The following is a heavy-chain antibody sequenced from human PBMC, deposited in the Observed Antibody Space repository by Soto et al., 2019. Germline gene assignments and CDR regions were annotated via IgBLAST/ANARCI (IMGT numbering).Heavy chain of an antibody. Sequence: QVQLVQSGAEVKKPGASVKVSCKASGYTFTSYGISWVRQAPGQGLEWMGWISAYNGNTNYAQKLQGRVTMTTDTSTSTAYMELRSLRSDDTAVYYWARIARGGVTRSWYPYYFDYWGQGTLVTVSS. D-gene: IGHD6-13*01. J-gene: IGHJ4*02. CDR3: ARIARGGVTRSWYPYYFDY. V-gene: IGHV1-18*01. CDR1: GYTFTSYG. CDR2: ISAYNGNT.